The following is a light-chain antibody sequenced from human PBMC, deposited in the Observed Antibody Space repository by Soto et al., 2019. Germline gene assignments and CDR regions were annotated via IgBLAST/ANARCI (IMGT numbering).Light chain of an antibody. CDR2: KAS. V-gene: IGKV1-5*03. J-gene: IGKJ1*01. CDR1: QSISSW. CDR3: QQYNSYSWT. Sequence: DIQMTQSPSTLSASVGDRVTITCRASQSISSWLAWYQRKPGKAPNLLIYKASSLESGVPSRFSGSGSGTEFTLTISSLQPGDFATYYCQQYNSYSWTFGQGTKVDIK.